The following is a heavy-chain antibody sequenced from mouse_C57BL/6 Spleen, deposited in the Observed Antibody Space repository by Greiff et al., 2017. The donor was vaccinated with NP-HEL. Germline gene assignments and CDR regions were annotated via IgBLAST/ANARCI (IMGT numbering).Heavy chain of an antibody. Sequence: VQLQQSGPELVKPGASVKISCKASGYAFSSSWMNWVKQRPGKGLEWIGRIYPGDGDTNYNGKFKGKATLTAAKSSSTAYMQRSSLTSEDSAVYFCARDEYDGRKGPYYLDYWGQGTTLTVSS. CDR1: GYAFSSSW. V-gene: IGHV1-82*01. CDR3: ARDEYDGRKGPYYLDY. CDR2: IYPGDGDT. D-gene: IGHD2-4*01. J-gene: IGHJ2*01.